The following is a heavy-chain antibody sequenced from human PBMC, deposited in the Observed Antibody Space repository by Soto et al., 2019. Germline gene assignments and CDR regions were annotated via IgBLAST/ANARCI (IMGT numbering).Heavy chain of an antibody. Sequence: QVQLQESGPGLVKPSETLSLTCSVSGGSISRTTYPWGWIRQPPGKGLEWIGSIYYSGRTYYVPSLKSRVTIAVDTSKNQSSLKLTSVTAADTAVYYCATYRAWGQGTLVTVSS. J-gene: IGHJ5*02. CDR1: GGSISRTTYP. CDR2: IYYSGRT. D-gene: IGHD3-16*02. CDR3: ATYRA. V-gene: IGHV4-39*01.